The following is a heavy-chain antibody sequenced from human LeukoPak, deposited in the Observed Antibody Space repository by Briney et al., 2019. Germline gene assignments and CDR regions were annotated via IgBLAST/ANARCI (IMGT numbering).Heavy chain of an antibody. V-gene: IGHV3-48*02. CDR3: ARARGSYLDS. CDR2: ISSSSSTI. D-gene: IGHD1-26*01. J-gene: IGHJ4*02. Sequence: WVSYISSSSSTIYYADSVKGRFTISRDNAKNSLSLQMNSLRDEDTAVYYCARARGSYLDSWGQGTLVTVSS.